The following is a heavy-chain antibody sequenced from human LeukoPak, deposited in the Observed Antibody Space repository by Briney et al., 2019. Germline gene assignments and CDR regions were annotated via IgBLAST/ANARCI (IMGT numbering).Heavy chain of an antibody. CDR3: AKEGSSGWIPTRHFDH. CDR1: GITFSSYP. CDR2: ISGSGGST. D-gene: IGHD6-19*01. V-gene: IGHV3-23*01. Sequence: GGSLRLSCAASGITFSSYPMTWVRQAPGKGLEWVSTISGSGGSTYYADSVKGRFTITRDNAKNTLSLQMSSLRAEDTAVYYCAKEGSSGWIPTRHFDHWGLGTLVTVSS. J-gene: IGHJ4*02.